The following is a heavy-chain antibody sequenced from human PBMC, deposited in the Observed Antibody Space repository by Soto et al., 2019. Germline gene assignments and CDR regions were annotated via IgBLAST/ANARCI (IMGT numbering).Heavy chain of an antibody. Sequence: SETLSLTCAVYGGSFSGYYWSWIRQPPGKGLEWIGEINHSGSTNYNPSLKSRVTIYVDTSKNQFSLKLSSVTAADTAVYYCASFAVTSDYWGQGTLVTVSS. J-gene: IGHJ4*02. CDR1: GGSFSGYY. V-gene: IGHV4-34*01. CDR3: ASFAVTSDY. CDR2: INHSGST. D-gene: IGHD4-17*01.